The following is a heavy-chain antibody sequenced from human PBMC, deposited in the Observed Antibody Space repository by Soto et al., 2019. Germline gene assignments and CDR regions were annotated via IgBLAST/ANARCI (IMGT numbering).Heavy chain of an antibody. CDR2: INDSGNI. Sequence: QVQLQQWGAGLLKPSETLSLTCAVYGGSFSGYQWTWIRQTPGKGLEWIGEINDSGNINYNPSLKSRVTIVLDTPKKQISLTLNSVTAADSAVYYCARGLILWFGELSRRGGYYYYMDVWGKGTTVTVSS. CDR3: ARGLILWFGELSRRGGYYYYMDV. CDR1: GGSFSGYQ. V-gene: IGHV4-34*01. D-gene: IGHD3-10*01. J-gene: IGHJ6*03.